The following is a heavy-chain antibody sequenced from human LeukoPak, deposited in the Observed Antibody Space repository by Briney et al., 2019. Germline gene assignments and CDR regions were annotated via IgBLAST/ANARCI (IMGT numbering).Heavy chain of an antibody. CDR3: ARKEWGSSRPFDY. D-gene: IGHD6-13*01. J-gene: IGHJ4*02. CDR1: GGSISSTHW. Sequence: SGTLSLTCAVSGGSISSTHWWNWVRQPPGKGLEWVGEISHSGSTNYNPSLKSRVTISVDKSENQFSLRLSSVTAADTAVYYCARKEWGSSRPFDYWGQGTLVTVSS. CDR2: ISHSGST. V-gene: IGHV4-4*02.